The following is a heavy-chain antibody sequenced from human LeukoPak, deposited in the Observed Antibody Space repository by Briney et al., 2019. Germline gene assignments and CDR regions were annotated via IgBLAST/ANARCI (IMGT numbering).Heavy chain of an antibody. V-gene: IGHV4-59*01. CDR3: ARYDSGWFYFDF. CDR2: VYYSGST. D-gene: IGHD6-19*01. J-gene: IGHJ4*02. Sequence: SETLSLTCTVSGGSIRGYYWTCIRQPPGKGLESVGYVYYSGSTNYNPSLKSRVTISVDTSINQFSLNLSSVTAADTAVYYCARYDSGWFYFDFWGQGSLVTVSS. CDR1: GGSIRGYY.